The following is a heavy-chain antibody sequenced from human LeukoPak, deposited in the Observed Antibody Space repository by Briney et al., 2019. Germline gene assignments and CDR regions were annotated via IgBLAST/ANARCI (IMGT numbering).Heavy chain of an antibody. CDR2: IWYDGSNK. CDR1: GFTFSSYG. CDR3: ARDCGGGSCYSDY. J-gene: IGHJ4*02. Sequence: GRSLRLSCAASGFTFSSYGMHWVRQAPGKGLEWVAVIWYDGSNKYYADSVKGRFTISRDNSKNMLYLQMNSLRAEDTAVYYCARDCGGGSCYSDYWGQGTLVTVSS. V-gene: IGHV3-33*01. D-gene: IGHD2-15*01.